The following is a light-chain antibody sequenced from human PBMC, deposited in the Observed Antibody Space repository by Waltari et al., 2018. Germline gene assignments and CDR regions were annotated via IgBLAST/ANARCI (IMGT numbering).Light chain of an antibody. Sequence: DIVMTQAPACLAVSLGERDTLNCKYSQSVLYSSKNKNYLAWYPQKPGQPPKLLIYWASSRQSGVPDRFSGSGSGTDFTLTISSLQAEDVAVYYCQQYYGSPYTFGQGTKLAIK. CDR1: QSVLYSSKNKNY. V-gene: IGKV4-1*01. J-gene: IGKJ2*01. CDR3: QQYYGSPYT. CDR2: WAS.